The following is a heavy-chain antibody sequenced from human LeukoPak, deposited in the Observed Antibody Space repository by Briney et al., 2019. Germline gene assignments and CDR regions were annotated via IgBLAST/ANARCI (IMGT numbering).Heavy chain of an antibody. J-gene: IGHJ4*02. D-gene: IGHD3-3*01. CDR1: GGSISSGSYY. V-gene: IGHV4-61*02. CDR3: ASEGFLDPLSDY. CDR2: IYTSGST. Sequence: PSETLSLTCTVSGGSISSGSYYWSWIRQPAGKGLEWIGRIYTSGSTNYNPSLKSRVTISVDTSKNQFSLKLSSVTAADTAVYYCASEGFLDPLSDYWGQGTLVTVSS.